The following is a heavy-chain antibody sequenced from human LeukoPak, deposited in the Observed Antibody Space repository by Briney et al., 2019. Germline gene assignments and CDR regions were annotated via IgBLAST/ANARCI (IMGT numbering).Heavy chain of an antibody. V-gene: IGHV3-21*01. J-gene: IGHJ2*01. CDR3: ARNYDFWSGYFDWYFDL. D-gene: IGHD3-3*01. CDR1: GFTFSSYS. CDR2: ISSSSSYI. Sequence: GGSLRLSCAASGFTFSSYSMNWVRQAPGKGLEGVSYISSSSSYIYYADSVKGRFTISRDNAKNSLYLQMNSLRAEDTAVYYCARNYDFWSGYFDWYFDLRGRGTLVTVSS.